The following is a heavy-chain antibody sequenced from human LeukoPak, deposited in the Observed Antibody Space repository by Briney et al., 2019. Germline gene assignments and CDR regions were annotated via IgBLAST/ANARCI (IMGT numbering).Heavy chain of an antibody. CDR1: GGSFSGYY. CDR2: INHSGST. Sequence: SETLSLTCAVYGGSFSGYYWSWIRQPPGKGLEWIGEINHSGSTNYSPSLKSRVTISVDTSKNQFSLKLSSVTAADTAVYYCARGPYVWGSYRPFDYWGQGTLVTVSS. CDR3: ARGPYVWGSYRPFDY. J-gene: IGHJ4*02. V-gene: IGHV4-34*01. D-gene: IGHD3-16*02.